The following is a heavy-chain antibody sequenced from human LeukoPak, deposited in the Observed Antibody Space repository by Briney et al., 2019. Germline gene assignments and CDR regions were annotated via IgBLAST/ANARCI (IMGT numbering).Heavy chain of an antibody. CDR3: AKDRGGGNYYYSMDV. D-gene: IGHD2-15*01. CDR1: GFTFSSYG. CDR2: ISYDGSNK. J-gene: IGHJ6*03. Sequence: GGSLRLSCAASGFTFSSYGMHWVRQAPGKGLEWVAVISYDGSNKYYADSVKGRFTISRDNSKNTLYLQMNSLRAEDTAVYYCAKDRGGGNYYYSMDVWGNGTPVTVSS. V-gene: IGHV3-30*18.